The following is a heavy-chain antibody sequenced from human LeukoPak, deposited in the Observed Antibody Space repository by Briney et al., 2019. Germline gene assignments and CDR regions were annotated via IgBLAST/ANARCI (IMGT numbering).Heavy chain of an antibody. CDR2: ISYDGSNK. Sequence: GGSLRLSCAASGFTFSIYTMHWVRQAPGKGLEWVAVISYDGSNKYYADSVKGRFTISRDNSKNTLYLQMNSLRAEDRAVYYCASPGYSSSWYTSAFDYWGQGTLVIVSS. V-gene: IGHV3-30-3*01. CDR1: GFTFSIYT. CDR3: ASPGYSSSWYTSAFDY. J-gene: IGHJ4*02. D-gene: IGHD6-13*01.